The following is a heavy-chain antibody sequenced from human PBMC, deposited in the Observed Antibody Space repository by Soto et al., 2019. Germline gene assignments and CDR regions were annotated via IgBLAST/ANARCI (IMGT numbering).Heavy chain of an antibody. CDR3: ARDSSGYYYVPDY. Sequence: ASVKVSCKASGGTFSSYAISWVRQAPGQGLEWMGGIIPIFGTANYAQKFQGRVTITADESTSTAYMELSSLRSEDTAVYYCARDSSGYYYVPDYWGKGHVVTVS. V-gene: IGHV1-69*13. CDR1: GGTFSSYA. J-gene: IGHJ4*02. CDR2: IIPIFGTA. D-gene: IGHD3-22*01.